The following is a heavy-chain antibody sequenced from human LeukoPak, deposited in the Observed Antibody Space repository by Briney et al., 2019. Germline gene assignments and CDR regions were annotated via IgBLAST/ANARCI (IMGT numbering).Heavy chain of an antibody. Sequence: GESLKISCKGSGYSFTSYWIGWVRQMPGKGLEWMGIIYPGDSDTRYSPSFQGQVTISADKSISTAYLQWSSLKASDTAMYYCVRHSLVGAFDYYYYYMDVWGKGTTVTVSS. CDR1: GYSFTSYW. D-gene: IGHD1-26*01. CDR2: IYPGDSDT. J-gene: IGHJ6*03. V-gene: IGHV5-51*01. CDR3: VRHSLVGAFDYYYYYMDV.